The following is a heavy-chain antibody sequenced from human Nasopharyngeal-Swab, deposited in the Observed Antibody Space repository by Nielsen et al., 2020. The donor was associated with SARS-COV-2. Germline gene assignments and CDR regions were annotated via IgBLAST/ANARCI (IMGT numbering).Heavy chain of an antibody. J-gene: IGHJ3*02. CDR1: GFTFSSYA. D-gene: IGHD5-12*01. Sequence: GGSLRLAWAAAGFTFSSYAMHWVRQAPGKGLEWVAVISYDGSNKYYADSVKGRFTISRDNSKNTLYLQMNSLRAEDTAVYYCARDPDVDIVATDAFDIWGQGTMVTVSS. V-gene: IGHV3-30-3*01. CDR3: ARDPDVDIVATDAFDI. CDR2: ISYDGSNK.